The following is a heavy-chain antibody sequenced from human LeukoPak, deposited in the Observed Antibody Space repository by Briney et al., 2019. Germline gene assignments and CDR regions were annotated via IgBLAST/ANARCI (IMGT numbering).Heavy chain of an antibody. J-gene: IGHJ3*02. V-gene: IGHV3-48*03. Sequence: PGGSLRLSCAASKFTFSSYEMNWVRQAPGKGLEWVSYISRSGSTIYYADSVKGRFTISRDNAKNSLYPQMNSLRAEDTAVYYCARDYHYNSSEYAFDIWGQGTMVTVSS. CDR3: ARDYHYNSSEYAFDI. D-gene: IGHD3-22*01. CDR1: KFTFSSYE. CDR2: ISRSGSTI.